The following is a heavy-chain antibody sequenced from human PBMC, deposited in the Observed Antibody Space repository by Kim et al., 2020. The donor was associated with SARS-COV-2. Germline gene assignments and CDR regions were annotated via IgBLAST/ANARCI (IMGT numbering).Heavy chain of an antibody. CDR1: GGSISSGGYY. V-gene: IGHV4-31*03. D-gene: IGHD3-22*01. CDR2: IYYSGST. J-gene: IGHJ4*02. Sequence: SETLSLTCTVSGGSISSGGYYWSWLRQHPGKGLEWFGYIYYSGSTYYNPSLKSRVTITVDTSKNQFSLKLSSVTAADAAVYYCAGDVYYDSSGYYLGFDYWGQGTLVTVSS. CDR3: AGDVYYDSSGYYLGFDY.